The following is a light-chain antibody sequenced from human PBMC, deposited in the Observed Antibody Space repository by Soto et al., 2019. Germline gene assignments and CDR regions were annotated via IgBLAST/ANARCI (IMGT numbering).Light chain of an antibody. CDR2: GAS. V-gene: IGKV3-20*01. CDR1: QSVSSSY. Sequence: EIVLTQSPGTLSLSPGERATLSCRASQSVSSSYLAWYQQKPGQAPRLLIYGASSRATGIPDRFSGSGSGTDFSLPISSLEPEDFAVYYCQQYGSSPLVTFGQGTRLEIK. CDR3: QQYGSSPLVT. J-gene: IGKJ5*01.